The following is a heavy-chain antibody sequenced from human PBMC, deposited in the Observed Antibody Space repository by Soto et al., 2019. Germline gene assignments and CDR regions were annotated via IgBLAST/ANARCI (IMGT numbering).Heavy chain of an antibody. CDR2: IIPLFGAA. CDR1: GGTFSSYS. D-gene: IGHD3-16*01. V-gene: IGHV1-69*18. Sequence: QVQLVQSGAEVKKPGSSVKVYCKASGGTFSSYSINWVRQAPGQGLEWMGRIIPLFGAANYAQKLQGRFTFTADESTTTAYMELTSLRSDDTAVYYCARGHTYAYWFDPWGHVTLFTVSS. J-gene: IGHJ5*02. CDR3: ARGHTYAYWFDP.